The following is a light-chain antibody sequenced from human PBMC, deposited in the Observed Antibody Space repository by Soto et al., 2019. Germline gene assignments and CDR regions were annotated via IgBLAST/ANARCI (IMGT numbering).Light chain of an antibody. CDR3: QQYNNWPPRAWT. CDR1: QSVSSN. V-gene: IGKV3-15*01. Sequence: EIVMTQSPATLSVSPGERATLSCRASQSVSSNLAWYQQKPGQAPRLLIYGASTRATGIPARFSGSGSGTAFTLTISSPQSEDFAVYYCQQYNNWPPRAWTFGQGTKVEIK. J-gene: IGKJ1*01. CDR2: GAS.